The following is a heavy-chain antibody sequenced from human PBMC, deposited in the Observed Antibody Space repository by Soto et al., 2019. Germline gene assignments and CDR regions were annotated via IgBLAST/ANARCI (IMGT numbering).Heavy chain of an antibody. CDR1: VFTVSSNY. CDR2: IFTGGST. CDR3: ARDRYSSGWLDAFEI. Sequence: GGSLGLSRAASVFTVSSNYMSWVRQAPGKGLEWVSVIFTGGSTYYADSVKGRFTISRHSSKNTVYLQMNSLRAEDTAVYYCARDRYSSGWLDAFEIRGQGTMVT. V-gene: IGHV3-53*04. J-gene: IGHJ3*02. D-gene: IGHD6-19*01.